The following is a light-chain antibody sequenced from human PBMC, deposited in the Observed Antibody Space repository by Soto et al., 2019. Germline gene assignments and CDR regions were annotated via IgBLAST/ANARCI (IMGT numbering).Light chain of an antibody. CDR1: QSVSNNY. Sequence: EVVLTQSPGTLSLSPGERATLSCRSSQSVSNNYLAWYQQKPGQAPRLLIYGASNRATGIPDRFSGSGSGTDFTLTISRLEPEDFAVYYWQQYDNWPWTFGQGTKVDI. V-gene: IGKV3-20*01. J-gene: IGKJ1*01. CDR2: GAS. CDR3: QQYDNWPWT.